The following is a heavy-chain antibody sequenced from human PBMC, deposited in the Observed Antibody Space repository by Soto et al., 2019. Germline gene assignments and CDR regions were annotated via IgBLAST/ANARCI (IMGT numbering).Heavy chain of an antibody. D-gene: IGHD3-9*01. J-gene: IGHJ5*02. V-gene: IGHV4-61*01. CDR1: DGSVSSGSYY. CDR3: ARTERYLIWFDP. CDR2: IHYSGSI. Sequence: KPSETLSLTCTVSDGSVSSGSYYWSWIRQAPGKGLEWIGYIHYSGSINYNPSLKSRLTISVDTSRNQFSLKLSSLTAADTAVYYCARTERYLIWFDPWGQGTLVTVSS.